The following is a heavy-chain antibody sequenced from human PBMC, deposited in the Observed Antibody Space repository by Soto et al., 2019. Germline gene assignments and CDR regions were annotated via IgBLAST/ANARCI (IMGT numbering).Heavy chain of an antibody. Sequence: QVQLVQSGAEVKKPGASVKVSCKASTYTFSTYAIIWVRQAPGQGLEWMGWINAYNGHTNYAQNLQGRLTMTTDTSTSTAYMELRSLRSDDTAVYYCAREGVFCGGDCFFDYWGQGTLVTVSS. D-gene: IGHD2-21*02. CDR2: INAYNGHT. CDR3: AREGVFCGGDCFFDY. J-gene: IGHJ4*02. CDR1: TYTFSTYA. V-gene: IGHV1-18*01.